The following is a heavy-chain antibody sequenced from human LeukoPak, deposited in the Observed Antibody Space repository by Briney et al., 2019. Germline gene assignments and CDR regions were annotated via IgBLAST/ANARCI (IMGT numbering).Heavy chain of an antibody. CDR3: ARGTRMIGP. CDR1: GFTFLTAW. Sequence: GRSLRLSCAASGFTFLTAWMSWVRQAPGKGLEWISYISGSGGTTYYADSVKGRFAISRDNAKNSLYLQMNSLRAEDTAVYYCARGTRMIGPWGQGTLVTVSS. J-gene: IGHJ5*02. CDR2: ISGSGGTT. V-gene: IGHV3-11*01. D-gene: IGHD3-16*01.